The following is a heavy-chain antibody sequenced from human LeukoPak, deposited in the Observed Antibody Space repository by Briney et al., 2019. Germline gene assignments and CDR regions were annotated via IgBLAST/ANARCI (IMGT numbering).Heavy chain of an antibody. J-gene: IGHJ4*02. Sequence: GGPLRLSCAASGFTFSTYSMNWVRQAPGKGLEWVSPISSGSSYIYYADSVKGRFTISRDNAKNSLYLQMNSLRAEDTAVYYCARDLYCSGGSCAGYFDYWGQGTLVTVSS. D-gene: IGHD2-15*01. V-gene: IGHV3-21*01. CDR1: GFTFSTYS. CDR3: ARDLYCSGGSCAGYFDY. CDR2: ISSGSSYI.